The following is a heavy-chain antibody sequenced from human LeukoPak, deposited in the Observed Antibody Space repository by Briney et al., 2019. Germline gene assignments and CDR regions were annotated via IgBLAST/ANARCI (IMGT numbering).Heavy chain of an antibody. D-gene: IGHD5-12*01. CDR2: IYHSGST. J-gene: IGHJ4*02. CDR1: GGSISSSNR. V-gene: IGHV4-4*02. Sequence: SETLSLTCAVSGGSISSSNRWSWVRQPPGKGLEWIGEIYHSGSTNYNPPLKSRVTISVDKSKNQFSLKLSSVTAADTAVYYCARGSAYEVYFDYWGQGTLDTVSS. CDR3: ARGSAYEVYFDY.